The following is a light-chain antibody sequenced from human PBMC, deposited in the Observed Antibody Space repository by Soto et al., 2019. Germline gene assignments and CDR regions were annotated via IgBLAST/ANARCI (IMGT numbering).Light chain of an antibody. CDR1: HILLYISNNRDS. CDR2: WAS. J-gene: IGKJ2*01. CDR3: QQYYSTMYT. V-gene: IGKV4-1*01. Sequence: DVLITQSPDSLSLSLFESATINCKSIHILLYISNNRDSLSWYQQTPGLPPTLLIYWASLRPSGVPDRFSGGGSGTDFTPTISSLQADDVAAYYCQQYYSTMYTFGHG.